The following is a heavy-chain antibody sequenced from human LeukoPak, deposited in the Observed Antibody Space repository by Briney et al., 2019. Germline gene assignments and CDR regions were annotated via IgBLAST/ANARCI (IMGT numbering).Heavy chain of an antibody. CDR1: GYTFTGYY. D-gene: IGHD3-3*01. Sequence: ASVKVSCKASGYTFTGYYMHWVRQAPGQGLEWMGWINPNSGGTNYAQKFQGWVTMTWDTSISTAYMELSRLRSDDTAVYYCARDNARYYDFWSGYYTAGYYFDYWGQGTLVTVSS. CDR2: INPNSGGT. J-gene: IGHJ4*02. V-gene: IGHV1-2*04. CDR3: ARDNARYYDFWSGYYTAGYYFDY.